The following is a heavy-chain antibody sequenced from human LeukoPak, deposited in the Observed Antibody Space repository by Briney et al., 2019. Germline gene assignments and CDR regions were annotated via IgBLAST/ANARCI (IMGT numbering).Heavy chain of an antibody. V-gene: IGHV1-2*02. Sequence: ASVRVSCKASGYTFTGYYMHWVRQAPGQGLEWMGWINPNSGGTNYAQKFQGRVTMTRDTSISTACMELSRLRSDDTAVYYCARVPSRYCSSTSCYTNFDYWGQGTLVTVSS. J-gene: IGHJ4*02. CDR3: ARVPSRYCSSTSCYTNFDY. D-gene: IGHD2-2*02. CDR1: GYTFTGYY. CDR2: INPNSGGT.